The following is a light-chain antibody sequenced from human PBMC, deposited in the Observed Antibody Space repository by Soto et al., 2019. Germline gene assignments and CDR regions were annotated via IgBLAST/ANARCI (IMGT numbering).Light chain of an antibody. Sequence: ESVVTQAPGTLSFPPRERATLYCKVTQRGVSSHLAWYQHKPGQAPRLLIYAASSRATGSPARFSGSGSGTEFTLTISSLQSEDFAVYYCQQYGGSPRTFGQGTKVDIK. CDR2: AAS. CDR3: QQYGGSPRT. V-gene: IGKV3-20*01. CDR1: QRGVSSH. J-gene: IGKJ1*01.